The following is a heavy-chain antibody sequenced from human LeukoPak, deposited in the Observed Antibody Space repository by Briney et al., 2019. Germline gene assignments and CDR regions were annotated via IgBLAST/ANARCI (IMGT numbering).Heavy chain of an antibody. J-gene: IGHJ4*02. Sequence: SEILSLTCTVSGGSISNYYWTWIRQPPGRGLEWIGFISYSGNTNYNPSLKSRVTISLDTSKNQFSLKLISVTAADTAVFSCARGVGSGYTDYWGQGDLVTVSS. V-gene: IGHV4-59*01. D-gene: IGHD3-22*01. CDR1: GGSISNYY. CDR3: ARGVGSGYTDY. CDR2: ISYSGNT.